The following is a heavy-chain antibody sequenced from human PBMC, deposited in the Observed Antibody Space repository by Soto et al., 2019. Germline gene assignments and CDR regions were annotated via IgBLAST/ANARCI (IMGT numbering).Heavy chain of an antibody. D-gene: IGHD3-3*01. CDR2: ISSSSSYI. V-gene: IGHV3-21*01. CDR1: GFTFSSYS. J-gene: IGHJ6*02. Sequence: GGSLRLSCAASGFTFSSYSMNWVRQAPGKGLEWVSSISSSSSYIYYADSVKGRFTISRDNAKNSLYLQMNSLRAEDTAVYYCAREGLLEWLSTTYYYGMDVWGQGTTVTVSS. CDR3: AREGLLEWLSTTYYYGMDV.